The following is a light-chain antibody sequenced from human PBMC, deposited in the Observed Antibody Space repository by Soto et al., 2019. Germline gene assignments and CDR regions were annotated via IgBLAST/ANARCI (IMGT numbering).Light chain of an antibody. Sequence: QSALTQPASVSGSPGQSITISCTGTSSDVGGYNYVSWYQQHPGKAPKLMIYEVSNRPSGVSNRFSGSKSGNTASLTISRLQAEDEADYYYSSYTSSSTLVFGGGTKVTVL. CDR3: SSYTSSSTLV. J-gene: IGLJ2*01. V-gene: IGLV2-14*01. CDR2: EVS. CDR1: SSDVGGYNY.